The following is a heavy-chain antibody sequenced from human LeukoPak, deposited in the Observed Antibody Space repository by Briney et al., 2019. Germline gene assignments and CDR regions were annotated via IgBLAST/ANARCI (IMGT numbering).Heavy chain of an antibody. CDR3: ATTLSSSWYYNWFDP. D-gene: IGHD6-13*01. CDR1: SGSISTSNYY. J-gene: IGHJ5*02. V-gene: IGHV4-39*07. CDR2: IFYSGST. Sequence: SETLSLTCTVSSGSISTSNYYWGWVRQPPGKALEWIGNIFYSGSTYYSPSLKGRVTISLDTSRNQFSLKLSSVTAADTAVYYCATTLSSSWYYNWFDPWGQGTLVTVSS.